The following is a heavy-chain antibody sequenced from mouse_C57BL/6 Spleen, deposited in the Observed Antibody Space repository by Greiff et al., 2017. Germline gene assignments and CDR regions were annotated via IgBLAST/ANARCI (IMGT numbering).Heavy chain of an antibody. CDR1: GYTFTSYW. Sequence: QVQLQQPGAELVRPGSSVKLSCKASGYTFTSYWMDWVKQRPGQGLEWIGNIYPSDSETHYNQKFKDKATLTVDKSSSTAYMQLSSLTSEDSAVYYCARSSYYDYYVWGQGTTLTVSS. CDR3: ARSSYYDYYV. D-gene: IGHD2-4*01. CDR2: IYPSDSET. V-gene: IGHV1-61*01. J-gene: IGHJ2*01.